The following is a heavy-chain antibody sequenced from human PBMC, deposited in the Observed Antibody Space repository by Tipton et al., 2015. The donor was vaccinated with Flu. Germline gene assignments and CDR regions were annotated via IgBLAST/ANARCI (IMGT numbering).Heavy chain of an antibody. CDR2: IYSSGST. V-gene: IGHV4-39*07. J-gene: IGHJ4*01. D-gene: IGHD3/OR15-3a*01. Sequence: TLSLTCNVSGGSISSSSDYWGWIRQPPGKGLEWIGTIYSSGSTYFNPSLRSRVTISVDTSKNQFSLRLRSVTAADTAVYYCARALWTGYVDYWGQGTLVTVSS. CDR3: ARALWTGYVDY. CDR1: GGSISSSSDY.